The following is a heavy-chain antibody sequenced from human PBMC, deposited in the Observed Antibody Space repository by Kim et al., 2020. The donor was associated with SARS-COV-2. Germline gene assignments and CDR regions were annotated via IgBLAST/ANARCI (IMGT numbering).Heavy chain of an antibody. J-gene: IGHJ4*02. D-gene: IGHD3-22*01. Sequence: SETLSLTCSVSGGSINNFYWTWIRQPPGKRLEWIGNIHSSGSTNYNSSLKSRVTMSVDTSKNQLSLKMSAVTAADTAVYYCARIPDYDCKSNCYYRYFDYWGQGTLVTVSS. V-gene: IGHV4-59*01. CDR1: GGSINNFY. CDR2: IHSSGST. CDR3: ARIPDYDCKSNCYYRYFDY.